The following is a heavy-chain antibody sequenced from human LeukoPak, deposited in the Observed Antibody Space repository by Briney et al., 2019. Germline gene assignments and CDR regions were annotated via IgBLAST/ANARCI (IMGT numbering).Heavy chain of an antibody. CDR3: ARDLRYLGIDY. V-gene: IGHV1-46*01. D-gene: IGHD3-9*01. Sequence: ASVTVSFKASGYTFTIYYMHWVRQAPGQGLEWMGIINPSGGSTSYAQKFQGRVTMTRDTSTSTVYMELSSLRSEDTAVYYCARDLRYLGIDYWGQGTLVTVSS. CDR1: GYTFTIYY. CDR2: INPSGGST. J-gene: IGHJ4*02.